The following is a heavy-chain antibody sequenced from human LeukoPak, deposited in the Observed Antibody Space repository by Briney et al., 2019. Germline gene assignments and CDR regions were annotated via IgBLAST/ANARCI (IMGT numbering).Heavy chain of an antibody. CDR2: ISYDGSNK. D-gene: IGHD5-12*01. CDR3: AKRRSRVATISPPDY. Sequence: PGGSLRLSCAASGFTFSSYGMHWVRQAPGKGLEWVAVISYDGSNKYYADSVKGRFTISRDNSKNTLYLQMNSLRAEDTAVYYCAKRRSRVATISPPDYWGQGTLVTVSS. CDR1: GFTFSSYG. V-gene: IGHV3-30*18. J-gene: IGHJ4*02.